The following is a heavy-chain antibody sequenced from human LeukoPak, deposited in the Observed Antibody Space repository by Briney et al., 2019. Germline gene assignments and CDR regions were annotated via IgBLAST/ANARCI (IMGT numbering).Heavy chain of an antibody. V-gene: IGHV4-34*01. CDR3: ARDPNYYDSSGCFDY. Sequence: SETLSLTCAVYGGSFSGYYWSWIRQPPGKGLEWIGEINHRGSTNYNPSLKSRVTISVDTSKNQFSLKLSSVAAAGTAVYYCARDPNYYDSSGCFDYWGQGTLVTVSS. D-gene: IGHD3-22*01. CDR2: INHRGST. CDR1: GGSFSGYY. J-gene: IGHJ4*02.